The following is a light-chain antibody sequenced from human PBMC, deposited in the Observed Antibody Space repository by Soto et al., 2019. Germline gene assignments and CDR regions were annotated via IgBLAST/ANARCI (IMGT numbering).Light chain of an antibody. Sequence: EIVLTQSPGTLSLSPGERATLSCRASQTVILNYLAWHQQKPGQTPRLLVYGASSRATGIPDRFSGSGSGTDFTLSISRLEPEDFAVYYCQQYGSSPWTFGQGTKVDIK. J-gene: IGKJ1*01. V-gene: IGKV3-20*01. CDR2: GAS. CDR1: QTVILNY. CDR3: QQYGSSPWT.